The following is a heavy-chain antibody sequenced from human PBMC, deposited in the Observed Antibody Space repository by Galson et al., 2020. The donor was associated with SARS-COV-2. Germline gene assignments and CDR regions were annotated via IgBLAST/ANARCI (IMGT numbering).Heavy chain of an antibody. CDR2: IYSGGST. J-gene: IGHJ4*02. V-gene: IGHV3-66*02. Sequence: GGSLRLFCAASGFTVSSNYMSWVRQAPGKGLEWVSVIYSGGSTYYADSVKGRFTISRDNSKNTLYLQMNSLRAEDTAVYYCARDYGDFYFDYWGQGTLVTVSS. CDR1: GFTVSSNY. D-gene: IGHD4-17*01. CDR3: ARDYGDFYFDY.